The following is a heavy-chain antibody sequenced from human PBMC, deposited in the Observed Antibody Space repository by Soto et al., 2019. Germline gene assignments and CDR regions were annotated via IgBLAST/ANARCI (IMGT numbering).Heavy chain of an antibody. J-gene: IGHJ4*02. CDR3: ARGRPGYCSGGSCYSFDY. V-gene: IGHV3-33*01. D-gene: IGHD2-15*01. Sequence: GGYLRLSCAASGFTFSSYGMHWVRQAPGKGLEWVAVIWYDGSNKYYADSVKGRFTISRDNSKNTLYLQMNSLRAEDTAVYYCARGRPGYCSGGSCYSFDYWGQGTPVTVSS. CDR1: GFTFSSYG. CDR2: IWYDGSNK.